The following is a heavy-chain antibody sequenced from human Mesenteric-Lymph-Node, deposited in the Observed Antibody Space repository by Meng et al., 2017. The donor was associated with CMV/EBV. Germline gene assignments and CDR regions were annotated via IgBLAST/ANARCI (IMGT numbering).Heavy chain of an antibody. CDR3: ARVAGYCGSTICYVGPYDY. D-gene: IGHD2-2*01. CDR2: INPSGGTI. CDR1: GSTFSTYA. V-gene: IGHV1-46*01. Sequence: ASVKVSCKASGSTFSTYAITWVRQAPGQGLEWMGIINPSGGTISNEQKFQGRVTLTKDTSTSTVYMELSSLIYEDTAVYYCARVAGYCGSTICYVGPYDYWGQGTLVTVSS. J-gene: IGHJ4*02.